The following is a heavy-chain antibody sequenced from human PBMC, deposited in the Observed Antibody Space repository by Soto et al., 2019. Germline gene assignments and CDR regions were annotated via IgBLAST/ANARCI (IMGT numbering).Heavy chain of an antibody. J-gene: IGHJ4*02. V-gene: IGHV1-3*01. CDR1: GYTFTSYA. CDR2: INAGNDNS. CDR3: ARHKYSGSFFGY. D-gene: IGHD6-6*01. Sequence: QVQLVQSAAEVKKPGASVKVSCKASGYTFTSYAMHWVRQAPGQRLEWMGWINAGNDNSKYSQKFQGRVTITRDTSVSTVDMELSRLRTEDTAVYYCARHKYSGSFFGYWGQVTLVTDSS.